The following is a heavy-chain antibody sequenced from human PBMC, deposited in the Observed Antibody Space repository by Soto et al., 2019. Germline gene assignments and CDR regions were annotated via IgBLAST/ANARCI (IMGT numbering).Heavy chain of an antibody. CDR1: GFAFSNYD. J-gene: IGHJ4*02. CDR3: ARDPSVWGLDY. CDR2: IGTAGDR. Sequence: EVQLVESGGGLVQPGGSLRLSCAASGFAFSNYDMHWVRQAPGKGLEWVSAIGTAGDRHYPGSVKGRFTISRENAKNSLYLQLNSLRAEDTAVYYCARDPSVWGLDYWGQGTLVTVSS. D-gene: IGHD6-19*01. V-gene: IGHV3-13*01.